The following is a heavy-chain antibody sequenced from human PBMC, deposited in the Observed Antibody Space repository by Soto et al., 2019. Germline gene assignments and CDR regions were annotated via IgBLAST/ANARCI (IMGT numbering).Heavy chain of an antibody. CDR2: VNTYNGNT. CDR1: GYTFTSYG. Sequence: QVQLVQSGAEVKKPGASVKVSCKASGYTFTSYGISWVRQAPGQGLEWMGWVNTYNGNTNYAQKLQGRVTMTTDTSTSTAYMELRSRRSDDTAVYYCARDNMVVVAATSRFDYWGQGTLVTVSS. D-gene: IGHD2-15*01. J-gene: IGHJ4*02. V-gene: IGHV1-18*01. CDR3: ARDNMVVVAATSRFDY.